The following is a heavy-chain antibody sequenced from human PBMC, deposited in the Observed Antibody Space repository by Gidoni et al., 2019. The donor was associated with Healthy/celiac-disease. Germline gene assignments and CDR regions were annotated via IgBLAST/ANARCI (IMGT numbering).Heavy chain of an antibody. V-gene: IGHV3-11*06. CDR2: ISSSSSYT. CDR3: ARGRATIAAAAPFDY. Sequence: QVQLVESGGGLVKPGGSLRLSCEASGFTFSDYYMSWIRQAPGKGLEWVSYISSSSSYTNYADSVKGRFTISRDNAKNSLYLQMNSLRAEDTAVYYCARGRATIAAAAPFDYWGQGTLVTVSS. D-gene: IGHD6-13*01. CDR1: GFTFSDYY. J-gene: IGHJ4*02.